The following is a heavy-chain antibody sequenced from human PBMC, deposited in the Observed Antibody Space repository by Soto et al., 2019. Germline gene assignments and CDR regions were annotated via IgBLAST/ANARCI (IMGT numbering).Heavy chain of an antibody. CDR2: FYYIGST. CDR1: GDSITASCSP. J-gene: IGHJ4*02. CDR3: ARLVRADVRRSDLDH. Sequence: SETLSLTRTVSGDSITASCSPWAWIRQPPGKGLEWIGTFYYIGSTSQNPPLRSRITISGDTSRNQFSLNLRSVTAADSGVYYCARLVRADVRRSDLDHWGQGTLVTVSS. V-gene: IGHV4-39*01. D-gene: IGHD6-25*01.